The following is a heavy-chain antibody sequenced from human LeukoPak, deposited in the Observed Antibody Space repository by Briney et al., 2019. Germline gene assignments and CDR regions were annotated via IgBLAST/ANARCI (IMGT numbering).Heavy chain of an antibody. D-gene: IGHD3-3*01. CDR3: ARSSITIFGADYYYMDV. V-gene: IGHV3-48*01. Sequence: GGSLRLSCAASGFTFSSYSMNWVRQAPGKGLEWVSYISSSSSTIYYADSVKGRFTISRDNAKNSLYLQMNSLRAEDTAVYYCARSSITIFGADYYYMDVWGKGTAVTVSS. J-gene: IGHJ6*03. CDR1: GFTFSSYS. CDR2: ISSSSSTI.